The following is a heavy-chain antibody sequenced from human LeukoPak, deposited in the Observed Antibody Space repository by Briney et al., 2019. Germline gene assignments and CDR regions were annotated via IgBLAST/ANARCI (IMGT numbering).Heavy chain of an antibody. CDR3: ARDLTGASAGTIDY. D-gene: IGHD6-13*01. J-gene: IGHJ4*02. Sequence: PSQTLSLTCTVSGGSISSGSYFWTWIRQPPGKGLEWIGRIYTRGNTNYNPSLKSRVTMSIDTSKNQFSLKLSSVSAADTAVYYCARDLTGASAGTIDYWGQGTLVTVSS. V-gene: IGHV4-61*02. CDR1: GGSISSGSYF. CDR2: IYTRGNT.